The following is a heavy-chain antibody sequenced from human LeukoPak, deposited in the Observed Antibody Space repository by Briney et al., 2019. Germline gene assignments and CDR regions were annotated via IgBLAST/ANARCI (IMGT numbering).Heavy chain of an antibody. CDR2: ISSGGTNI. V-gene: IGHV3-21*01. Sequence: KPGGSLRLSCAASGFTFSIYSMNWVRQAPGKGLEWVSCISSGGTNIYYADSVRGRFTISRDNAKNSLYLQMNSLRAEDTAVYYCARVGGYCSSISNRYGDYWGQGTLVTVSS. J-gene: IGHJ4*02. CDR3: ARVGGYCSSISNRYGDY. D-gene: IGHD2-2*03. CDR1: GFTFSIYS.